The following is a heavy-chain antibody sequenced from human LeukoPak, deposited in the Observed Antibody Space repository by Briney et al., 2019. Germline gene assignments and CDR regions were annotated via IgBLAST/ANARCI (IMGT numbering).Heavy chain of an antibody. CDR2: ISGSGGST. D-gene: IGHD3-16*02. CDR3: AKSLARGVILSTSDN. Sequence: GGSLRLSCAASGFTFSSYAMSWVRQAPGKGLEWVSAISGSGGSTYYADSVKGRFTISRDNSKNTLYLQMNSLRAEDTAVYYCAKSLARGVILSTSDNWRQGTLVTVSS. J-gene: IGHJ4*02. CDR1: GFTFSSYA. V-gene: IGHV3-23*01.